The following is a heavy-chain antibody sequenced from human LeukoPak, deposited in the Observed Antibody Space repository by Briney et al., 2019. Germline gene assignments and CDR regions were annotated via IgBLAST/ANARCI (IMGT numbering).Heavy chain of an antibody. D-gene: IGHD3-22*01. J-gene: IGHJ4*02. Sequence: SQTLSLTCTVSGGSISSGSYYWSWIRQPPGKGLEWIGSIYYSGSTYYNPSLKSRVTISVDTSKNQFSLKLSSVTAADTAVYYCARLPLDGPKRGITMIVVVPPDWGQGTLVTVSS. CDR2: IYYSGST. V-gene: IGHV4-39*01. CDR1: GGSISSGSYY. CDR3: ARLPLDGPKRGITMIVVVPPD.